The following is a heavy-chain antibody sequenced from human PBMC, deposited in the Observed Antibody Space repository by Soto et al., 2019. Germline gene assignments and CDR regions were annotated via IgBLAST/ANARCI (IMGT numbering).Heavy chain of an antibody. J-gene: IGHJ4*02. V-gene: IGHV3-21*04. CDR3: ARSHLYYDSSGYPDY. D-gene: IGHD3-22*01. CDR1: GFSFSSYT. CDR2: ITTTGTYI. Sequence: PGGSLRLSCAASGFSFSSYTMDWVRQAPGKGLEWVSSITTTGTYIYYADSVKGRFTISRDNAKNSLYLQMNSLRAEDTAVYYCARSHLYYDSSGYPDYWGQGTLVTVSS.